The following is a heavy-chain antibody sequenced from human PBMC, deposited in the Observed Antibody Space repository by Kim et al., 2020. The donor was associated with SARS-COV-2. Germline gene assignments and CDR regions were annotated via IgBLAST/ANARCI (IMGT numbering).Heavy chain of an antibody. CDR3: ARGGDVAVAGTFDY. Sequence: NPSLKSRVTISVDTYKNQSSLKLSAVTAADTAVYYCARGGDVAVAGTFDYWGQGTLVTVSS. J-gene: IGHJ4*02. D-gene: IGHD6-19*01. V-gene: IGHV4-34*01.